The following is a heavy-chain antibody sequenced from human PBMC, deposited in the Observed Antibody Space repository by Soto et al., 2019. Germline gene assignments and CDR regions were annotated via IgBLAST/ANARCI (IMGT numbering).Heavy chain of an antibody. CDR2: IYTSGST. CDR3: ERDYAASTSRWVDP. V-gene: IGHV4-4*07. Sequence: SETLSLTCTVSGGSISSYYWSWIRQPAGKGLEWIGRIYTSGSTNYNPSLKSRVTMSVDTSKNQFSLKLSSVTAADSAVYYCERDYAASTSRWVDPWGQGTLVTVSS. D-gene: IGHD3-16*01. J-gene: IGHJ5*02. CDR1: GGSISSYY.